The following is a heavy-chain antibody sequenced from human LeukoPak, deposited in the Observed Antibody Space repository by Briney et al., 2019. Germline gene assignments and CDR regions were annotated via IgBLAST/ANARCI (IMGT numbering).Heavy chain of an antibody. D-gene: IGHD1/OR15-1a*01. CDR1: GFTFSSYA. CDR2: ISYDGSNK. CDR3: AARGRNWNNDAFDI. Sequence: GGSLRLSCAASGFTFSSYAMHWVRQAPGKGLEWVAVISYDGSNKYYADPVKGRFTISRDNSKNTLYLQMNSLRAEDTAVYYCAARGRNWNNDAFDIWGQGTMVTVSS. V-gene: IGHV3-30-3*01. J-gene: IGHJ3*02.